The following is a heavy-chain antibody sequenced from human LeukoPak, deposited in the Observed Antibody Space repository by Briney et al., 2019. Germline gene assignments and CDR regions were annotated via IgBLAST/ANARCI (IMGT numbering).Heavy chain of an antibody. CDR2: ISSSGSTI. Sequence: PGGSLRLSCAASGFTFRSYEMNWVRQAPGKGLEWVSYISSSGSTIVYADSVKGRFTISRDNAKSSLYLQMNSLRAEDTAVYYCAREDGGNYFDYWGQGTLVTVSS. CDR1: GFTFRSYE. D-gene: IGHD4-23*01. V-gene: IGHV3-48*03. CDR3: AREDGGNYFDY. J-gene: IGHJ4*02.